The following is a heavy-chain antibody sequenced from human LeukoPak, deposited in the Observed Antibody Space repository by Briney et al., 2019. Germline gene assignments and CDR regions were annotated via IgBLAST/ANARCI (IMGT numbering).Heavy chain of an antibody. CDR2: IYYSGST. CDR1: GGSMSNYY. Sequence: SETLPLTCSVSGGSMSNYYWSWIRQPPGKRLEWIAYIYYSGSTNYNPTLKSRVTISVDTSKNQFSLKLSSVTAADTAVYYCARLVGSSSYYFDNWGQGTLVTVSS. J-gene: IGHJ4*02. V-gene: IGHV4-59*01. D-gene: IGHD6-13*01. CDR3: ARLVGSSSYYFDN.